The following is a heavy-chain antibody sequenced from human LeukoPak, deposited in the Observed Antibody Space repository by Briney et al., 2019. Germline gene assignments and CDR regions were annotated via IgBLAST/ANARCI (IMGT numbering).Heavy chain of an antibody. CDR3: ARLMGYSSSWYSYGMDV. J-gene: IGHJ6*02. CDR2: INAGNGNT. Sequence: ASVKVSCKASGYTFTSYAMHWVRQAPGQRLEWMGWINAGNGNTKYSQKFQGRVTITRDTSASTAYMELSSLRAEDTAVYYCARLMGYSSSWYSYGMDVWGQGTTVTVSS. V-gene: IGHV1-3*01. CDR1: GYTFTSYA. D-gene: IGHD6-13*01.